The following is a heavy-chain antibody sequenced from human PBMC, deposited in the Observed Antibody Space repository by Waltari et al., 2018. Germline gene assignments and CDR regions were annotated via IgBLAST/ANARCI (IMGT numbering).Heavy chain of an antibody. V-gene: IGHV1-3*01. CDR3: ARDSDYYDSSGYGNWFDP. D-gene: IGHD3-22*01. J-gene: IGHJ5*02. CDR2: INAAHGST. CDR1: GYTFSIYG. Sequence: QVQLVQSGAEVKKPGASVKVSCKTSGYTFSIYGLHWVRQAPGHGLEWMGWINAAHGSTKYSQKFQGRLTITRDTSASTIYMELSSLRSEDTAMYYCARDSDYYDSSGYGNWFDPWGQGTLDTVSS.